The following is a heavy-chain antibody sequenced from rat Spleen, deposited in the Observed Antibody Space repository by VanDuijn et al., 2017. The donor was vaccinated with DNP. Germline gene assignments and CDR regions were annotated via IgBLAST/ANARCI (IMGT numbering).Heavy chain of an antibody. CDR3: VREDYYSGDWYFDF. CDR2: ITSAASSP. Sequence: EVQLVESGGGLVQPGGSLRLSCIASGFTFSDFWMTWVRQAPGKGLEWVASITSAASSPSYADSVKGRFTISRDNAKNTQYLQMDSLRSEDTATYYCVREDYYSGDWYFDFWGPGTMVTVSS. D-gene: IGHD1-1*01. J-gene: IGHJ1*01. CDR1: GFTFSDFW. V-gene: IGHV5-31*01.